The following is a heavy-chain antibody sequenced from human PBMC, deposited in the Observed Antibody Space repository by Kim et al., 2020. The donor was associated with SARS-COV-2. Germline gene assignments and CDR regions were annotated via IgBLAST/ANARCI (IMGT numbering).Heavy chain of an antibody. Sequence: SETLSLTCTVSGGSISSSSYYWGWIRQPPGKGLEWIGSIYYSGSTYYNPSLKSRVTISVDTSKNQFSLKLSSVTAADTAVYYCARAYGSGSYYNEDYFDYWGQGTLVTVSS. CDR1: GGSISSSSYY. J-gene: IGHJ4*02. D-gene: IGHD3-10*01. CDR2: IYYSGST. CDR3: ARAYGSGSYYNEDYFDY. V-gene: IGHV4-39*01.